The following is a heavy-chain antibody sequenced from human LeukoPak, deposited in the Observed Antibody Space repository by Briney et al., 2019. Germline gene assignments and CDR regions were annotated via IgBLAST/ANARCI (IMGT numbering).Heavy chain of an antibody. V-gene: IGHV3-21*01. CDR2: ISSSSSYI. J-gene: IGHJ5*02. Sequence: GGSLRLSCAASGFTFSSYSMNWVRQAPGKGLEWVSSISSSSSYIYYADSVKGRFNISRDNAKNSLYLQMNSLRAEDTAVYYCARVGYYDFWSGYLWFDPWGQGTLVTVSS. CDR1: GFTFSSYS. CDR3: ARVGYYDFWSGYLWFDP. D-gene: IGHD3-3*01.